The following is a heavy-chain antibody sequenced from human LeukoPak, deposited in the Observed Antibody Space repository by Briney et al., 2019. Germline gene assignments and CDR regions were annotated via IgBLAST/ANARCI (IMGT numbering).Heavy chain of an antibody. V-gene: IGHV4-39*01. CDR1: GGSISSSSYY. J-gene: IGHJ4*02. D-gene: IGHD3-22*01. CDR2: IYYSGRT. Sequence: SETLSLTCTVSGGSISSSSYYWGWIRQPPGKGLEWIGSIYYSGRTYYNPSLEGRLTISVDTSKNQFSLKLSSVTAADTAVYYCADSYYDSSRRPVFDYWGQGTLVTVSS. CDR3: ADSYYDSSRRPVFDY.